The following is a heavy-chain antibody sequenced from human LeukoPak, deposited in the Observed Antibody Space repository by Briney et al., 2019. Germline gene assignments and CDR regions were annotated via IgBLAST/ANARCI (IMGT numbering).Heavy chain of an antibody. CDR2: IYNSATT. CDR1: GDSIRSHY. V-gene: IGHV4-59*11. J-gene: IGHJ3*01. CDR3: ARGGEGYNDDAFEV. D-gene: IGHD5-24*01. Sequence: SETLSLTCTVSGDSIRSHYCAWIRQPPGKGLEWIGHIYNSATTDYNPSFRSRVTISLDTSKKQFSLKMTSVTALDSAVYYCARGGEGYNDDAFEVWGLGTAVTVSS.